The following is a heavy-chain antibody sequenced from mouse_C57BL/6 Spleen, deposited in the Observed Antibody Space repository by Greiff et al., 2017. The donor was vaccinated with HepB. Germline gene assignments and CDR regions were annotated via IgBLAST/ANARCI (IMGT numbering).Heavy chain of an antibody. Sequence: QVQLKQPGTELVKPGASVKLSCKASGYTFTSYWMHWVKQRPGQGLEWIGNINPSNGGTNYNEKFKSKATLTVDKSSSTAYMQLSSLTSEDSAVYYCARAGLRRGDWYFDVWGTGTTVTVSS. CDR2: INPSNGGT. J-gene: IGHJ1*03. D-gene: IGHD2-4*01. CDR3: ARAGLRRGDWYFDV. V-gene: IGHV1-53*01. CDR1: GYTFTSYW.